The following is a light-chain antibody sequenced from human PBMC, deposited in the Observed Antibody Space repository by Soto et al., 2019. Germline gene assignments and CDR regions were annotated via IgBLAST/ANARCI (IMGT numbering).Light chain of an antibody. CDR2: GAS. CDR3: QQYNNWPSIT. V-gene: IGKV3-15*01. J-gene: IGKJ5*01. CDR1: QSISGT. Sequence: EIVRTQSPATLSVSPGGRATLSCRASQSISGTLAWYQQKPGQAPRLLIHGASTRAPGFPDRFSGSGSGTDFTLTISRLEPEDFAVYYCQQYNNWPSITFGQGTRLEIK.